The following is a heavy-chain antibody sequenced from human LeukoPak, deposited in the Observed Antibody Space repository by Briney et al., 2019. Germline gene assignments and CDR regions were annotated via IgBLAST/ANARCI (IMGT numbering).Heavy chain of an antibody. CDR1: GYTLTELS. Sequence: ASVKVSCKVSGYTLTELSMHWVRQAPGKGLEWMGGFDPEDGETIYAQKFQGRVTMTEDTSTDTAYMELSSLRSEDTAVYYCARSLRVVPAATTADAFDIWGQGTMVTVSS. CDR3: ARSLRVVPAATTADAFDI. V-gene: IGHV1-24*01. J-gene: IGHJ3*02. D-gene: IGHD2-2*01. CDR2: FDPEDGET.